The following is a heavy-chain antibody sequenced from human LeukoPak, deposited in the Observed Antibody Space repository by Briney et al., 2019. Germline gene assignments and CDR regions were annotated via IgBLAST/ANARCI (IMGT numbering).Heavy chain of an antibody. Sequence: SETLSLTCAVSGGSISSSNWWSWVRQPPGKGLEWIGEIYHSGSTNYNPSLKSRVTISVDTSKNQFSLRLSSVTAADTAVYYCARMGIVGATGYYFDYWGQGTLVTVSS. D-gene: IGHD1-26*01. J-gene: IGHJ4*02. CDR2: IYHSGST. CDR1: GGSISSSNW. V-gene: IGHV4-4*02. CDR3: ARMGIVGATGYYFDY.